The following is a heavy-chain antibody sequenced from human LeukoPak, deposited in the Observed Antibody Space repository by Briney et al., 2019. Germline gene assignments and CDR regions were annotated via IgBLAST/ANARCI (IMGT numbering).Heavy chain of an antibody. CDR1: GSTVSSSYA. D-gene: IGHD5-18*01. CDR2: ISGSGGST. J-gene: IGHJ4*02. Sequence: GGSLRLSCVASGSTVSSSYAMSWVRQAPGKGLEWVSAISGSGGSTYYADSVKGRFTISRDNSKNTLYLQMNSLRAEDTAVYYCAKGNGYRRPPDYWGQGTLVTVSS. V-gene: IGHV3-23*01. CDR3: AKGNGYRRPPDY.